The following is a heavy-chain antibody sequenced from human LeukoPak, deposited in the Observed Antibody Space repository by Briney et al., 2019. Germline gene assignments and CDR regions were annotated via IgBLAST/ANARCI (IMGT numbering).Heavy chain of an antibody. J-gene: IGHJ4*02. Sequence: QSGGSLRLSCAASGFTVSSHYMSWVRQAPGKGLEWVSVIYSGGSRYYADSVKGRFTISRDNSKNTVYLQVNSLRADDTAVYCCARGQAAAAGPDYWGQGTLVTVSS. CDR2: IYSGGSR. V-gene: IGHV3-66*01. CDR1: GFTVSSHY. CDR3: ARGQAAAAGPDY. D-gene: IGHD6-13*01.